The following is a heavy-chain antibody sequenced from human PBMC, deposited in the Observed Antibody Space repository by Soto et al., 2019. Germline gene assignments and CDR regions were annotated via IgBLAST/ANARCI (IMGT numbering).Heavy chain of an antibody. V-gene: IGHV4-59*08. CDR1: GGSISSYY. J-gene: IGHJ6*02. CDR3: VCFFSGGYGYGFYYYGMDV. CDR2: IYYSGST. D-gene: IGHD5-18*01. Sequence: PSETLSLTCTVSGGSISSYYWSWIRQPPGKGLEWIGYIYYSGSTNYNPSLKSRVTISVDTSKNQFSLKLSSVTAADTAVFFCVCFFSGGYGYGFYYYGMDVWGQGTTVTVSS.